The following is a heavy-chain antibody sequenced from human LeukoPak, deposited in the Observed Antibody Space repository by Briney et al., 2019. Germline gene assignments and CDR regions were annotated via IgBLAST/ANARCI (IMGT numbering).Heavy chain of an antibody. CDR3: AGEYSSDNNLDY. CDR1: GGSISSSSYY. V-gene: IGHV4-39*02. Sequence: SETLSLTCTVSGGSISSSSYYWGWIRQPPGKGLEWIASIYYSGSTYYSPSLKSRVTISVDTSKNQFSLKLSPVTAADTAVYYCAGEYSSDNNLDYWGQGTLVTVSS. CDR2: IYYSGST. D-gene: IGHD6-19*01. J-gene: IGHJ4*02.